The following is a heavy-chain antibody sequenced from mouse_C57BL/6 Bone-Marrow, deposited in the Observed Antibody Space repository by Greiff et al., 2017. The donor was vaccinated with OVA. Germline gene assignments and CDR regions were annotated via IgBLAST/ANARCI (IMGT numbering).Heavy chain of an antibody. J-gene: IGHJ4*01. Sequence: VQLKESGGGLVKPGGSLKLSCAASGFTFSSYAMSWVRQTPEKRLEWVATISDGGSYTYYPDNVKGRFTISRDNAKNNLYLQMSHLKSEDTAMYYCARDEGNYNAMDYWGQGTSVTVSS. CDR3: ARDEGNYNAMDY. CDR2: ISDGGSYT. V-gene: IGHV5-4*01. D-gene: IGHD2-1*01. CDR1: GFTFSSYA.